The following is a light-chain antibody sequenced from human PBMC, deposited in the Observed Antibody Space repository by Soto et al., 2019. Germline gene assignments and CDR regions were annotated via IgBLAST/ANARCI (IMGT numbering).Light chain of an antibody. J-gene: IGLJ3*02. V-gene: IGLV1-44*01. CDR1: RSNIGSNT. CDR2: GNT. CDR3: ASWDDSLNGQL. Sequence: QSVLTQPPSVSGTPGQRVTISCSGGRSNIGSNTVNWYQQFPGAAPKLLIYGNTERPSGVPGRFSGSKSGASGSLVISGLQSEDEADYYCASWDDSLNGQLFGGGTQLTVL.